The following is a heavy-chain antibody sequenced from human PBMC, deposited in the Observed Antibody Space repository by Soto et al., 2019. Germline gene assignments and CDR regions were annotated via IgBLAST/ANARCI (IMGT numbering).Heavy chain of an antibody. CDR3: ARAYGGYADY. CDR1: GGSISSYY. Sequence: XXTLSLPCTVSGGSISSYYWRWIRQPPGKGLEWIGYIYYSGSTNYNPSLKSRVTISVDTSKNQFSLKLSSVTAADTAVYYCARAYGGYADYWGQGALVTVSS. CDR2: IYYSGST. J-gene: IGHJ4*02. D-gene: IGHD5-12*01. V-gene: IGHV4-59*01.